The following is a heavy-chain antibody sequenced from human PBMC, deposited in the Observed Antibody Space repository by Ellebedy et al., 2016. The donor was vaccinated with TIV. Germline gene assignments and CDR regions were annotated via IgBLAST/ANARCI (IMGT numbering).Heavy chain of an antibody. CDR3: AKYRIYSRSTGGGDC. CDR2: INTDGSST. D-gene: IGHD6-6*01. CDR1: GFTFSTYW. V-gene: IGHV3-74*01. J-gene: IGHJ4*02. Sequence: PGGSLRLSCAASGFTFSTYWMHWVRQAPGKGLMWVSRINTDGSSTGYADSVKGRFTISRDNAKNTLYLQMNGLRAEDTALYYCAKYRIYSRSTGGGDCWGQGTLVTVSS.